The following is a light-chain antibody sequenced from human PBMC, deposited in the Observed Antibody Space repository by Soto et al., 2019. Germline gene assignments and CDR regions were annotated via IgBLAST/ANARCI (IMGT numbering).Light chain of an antibody. Sequence: QSVLTQPPSVSAAPGQKVTISCSGSSSNIGNNYVSWYRQLPGTAPKLLIYETDKRPSGIPDRFSGSKSGTSATLDITGLQTGDEADYYCGTWERSLSAGVFGGGTKLTVL. J-gene: IGLJ3*02. CDR1: SSNIGNNY. CDR2: ETD. V-gene: IGLV1-51*02. CDR3: GTWERSLSAGV.